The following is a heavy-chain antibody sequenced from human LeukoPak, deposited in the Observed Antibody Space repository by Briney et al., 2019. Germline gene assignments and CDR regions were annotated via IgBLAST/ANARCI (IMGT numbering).Heavy chain of an antibody. J-gene: IGHJ4*02. D-gene: IGHD3-22*01. Sequence: GGSLRLSCAASGFTFSSYSMNWDRQAPGKGLEWVSSISSSSSYIYYADSVKGRFTISRDNAKNSLYLQMNSLRAEDTAVYFCAKRGVVIRVILVGFHREAYYFDSWGQGALVTVSS. CDR1: GFTFSSYS. V-gene: IGHV3-21*04. CDR2: ISSSSSYI. CDR3: AKRGVVIRVILVGFHREAYYFDS.